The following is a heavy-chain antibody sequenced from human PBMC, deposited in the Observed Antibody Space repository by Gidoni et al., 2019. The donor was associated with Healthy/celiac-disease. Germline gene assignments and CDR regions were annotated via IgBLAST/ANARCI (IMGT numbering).Heavy chain of an antibody. CDR3: ARDRPLNRVGAHAFDI. CDR2: IYYSGST. J-gene: IGHJ3*02. V-gene: IGHV4-61*01. D-gene: IGHD1-26*01. CDR1: GGSVRSGSYY. Sequence: QVQLQESAPGLVKPSETLSLTCTVSGGSVRSGSYYWSWIRQPPGKGLAWIGYIYYSGSTNYNPSLKSRVTISVDTSKNQFSLKLSSVTAADTAVYYCARDRPLNRVGAHAFDIWGQGTMVTVSS.